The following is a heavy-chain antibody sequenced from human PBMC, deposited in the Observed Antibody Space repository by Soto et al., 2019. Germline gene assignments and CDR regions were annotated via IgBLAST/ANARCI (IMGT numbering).Heavy chain of an antibody. CDR1: GFTFSNYW. CDR3: TRGVLFDY. CDR2: IDRDGSST. V-gene: IGHV3-74*01. Sequence: EVQLVESGGGLVQPGGSLRLSCAASGFTFSNYWMHWVRQAPGKGLVWVSRIDRDGSSTNYADSVKGRFTISRDNAKNTLSLHINRLRPEHTAVYYCTRGVLFDYWRHGTLVTVSS. J-gene: IGHJ4*01.